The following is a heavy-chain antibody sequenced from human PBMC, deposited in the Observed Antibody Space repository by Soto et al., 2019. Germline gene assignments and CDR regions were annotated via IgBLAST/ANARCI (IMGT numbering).Heavy chain of an antibody. CDR1: GFTFSTVD. CDR3: TKGAWLDY. D-gene: IGHD3-9*01. V-gene: IGHV3-23*01. J-gene: IGHJ4*02. CDR2: ILGSTGNT. Sequence: EVQLLESGGGLVQPGGSLRLSCAASGFTFSTVDMSWVRQAPGKGLEWVSAILGSTGNTYYADSVKGRFTISKDNSENTLFLHMNSLRPEDTALYYCTKGAWLDYWGQGMLVTVSS.